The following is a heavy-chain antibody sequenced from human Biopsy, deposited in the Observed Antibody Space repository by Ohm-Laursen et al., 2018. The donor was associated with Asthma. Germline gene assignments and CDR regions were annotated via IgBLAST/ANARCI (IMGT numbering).Heavy chain of an antibody. CDR3: ARAVDYSHYYGIDV. Sequence: GASVKVSCKTSGYTFNSAVITWVRQAPGQGLEWMGGISVYNGNTKVAQKLQDRVTMITDASTSTAYVELRSLRSDDTTVYFCARAVDYSHYYGIDVWGQGTTVTVS. J-gene: IGHJ6*02. CDR2: ISVYNGNT. CDR1: GYTFNSAV. V-gene: IGHV1-18*01. D-gene: IGHD3-10*01.